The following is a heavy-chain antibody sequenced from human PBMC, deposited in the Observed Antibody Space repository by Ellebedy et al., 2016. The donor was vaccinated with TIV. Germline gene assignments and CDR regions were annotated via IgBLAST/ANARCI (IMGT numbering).Heavy chain of an antibody. CDR2: INPSGTA. CDR1: GGSFNGYF. J-gene: IGHJ4*02. CDR3: ARARGQYGSGSYFTN. V-gene: IGHV4-34*01. Sequence: SQTLSLTCVVKGGSFNGYFWSWIRQSPGKGLEWLGEINPSGTANYNPSLKSRVTMSVDTPEKQFSLRLTSVTAADTAVYYCARARGQYGSGSYFTNWGQGEVVTVSS. D-gene: IGHD3-10*01.